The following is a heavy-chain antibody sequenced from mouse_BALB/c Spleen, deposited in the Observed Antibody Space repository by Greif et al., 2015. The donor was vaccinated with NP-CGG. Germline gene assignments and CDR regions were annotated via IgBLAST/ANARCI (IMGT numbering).Heavy chain of an antibody. CDR1: GYTFTSYW. Sequence: QVHVKQSGAELAKPGASVKMSCKASGYTFTSYWMHWVKQRPGQGLEWIGYINPSTGYTEYNQKFKDEATLTADKSSSTAYMQLSSLTSEDSAVYYCARKGYYAMDYWGQGTSVTVSS. V-gene: IGHV1-7*01. CDR3: ARKGYYAMDY. CDR2: INPSTGYT. J-gene: IGHJ4*01.